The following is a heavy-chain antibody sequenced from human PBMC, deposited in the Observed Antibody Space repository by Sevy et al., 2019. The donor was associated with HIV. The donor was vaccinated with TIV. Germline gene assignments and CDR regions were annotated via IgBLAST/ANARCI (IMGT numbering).Heavy chain of an antibody. CDR3: AKCGGSYPPSLFDY. CDR2: ISDSGGST. V-gene: IGHV3-23*01. J-gene: IGHJ4*02. CDR1: GFTFSSYA. D-gene: IGHD1-26*01. Sequence: GGSLRLSCAASGFTFSSYAMSWVRQAPGKGLEWVSAISDSGGSTYYADSVKGRFTISRDNSKNTLYLQMNSLRAEDAAVYYCAKCGGSYPPSLFDYWGQGTLVTVSS.